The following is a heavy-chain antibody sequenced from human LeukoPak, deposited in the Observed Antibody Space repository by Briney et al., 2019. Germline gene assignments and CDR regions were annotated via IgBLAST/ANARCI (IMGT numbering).Heavy chain of an antibody. CDR3: AKDLGYDYVRGEGNFYDY. CDR1: GFTFTTHW. Sequence: GESLRLSCAASGFTFTTHWMTWVRQAPGKGLEWVANIKQDGTEKYYVDSVKGRFTISRDNAKNSLYLQMNSLRAEDTAVYYCAKDLGYDYVRGEGNFYDYWGQGTLVTVSS. D-gene: IGHD3-16*01. J-gene: IGHJ4*02. CDR2: IKQDGTEK. V-gene: IGHV3-7*03.